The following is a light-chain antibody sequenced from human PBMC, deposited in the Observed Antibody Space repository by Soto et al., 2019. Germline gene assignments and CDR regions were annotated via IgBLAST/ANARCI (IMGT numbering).Light chain of an antibody. V-gene: IGKV1-6*01. J-gene: IGKJ1*01. CDR1: QAIRTA. CDR2: AAS. CDR3: LLDFRYFWA. Sequence: AIQLTQSPSSLYASVGDRVTITCRASQAIRTALGWYQQKPGKVSKLLIYAASILQSGVPSRFSGSGSGTDFTLTISSLQPEDSATYYCLLDFRYFWAFGQGTKVDIK.